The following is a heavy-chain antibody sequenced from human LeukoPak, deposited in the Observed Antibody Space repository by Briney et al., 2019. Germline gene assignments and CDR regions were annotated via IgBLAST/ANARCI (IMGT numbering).Heavy chain of an antibody. CDR1: GFTFSSYA. V-gene: IGHV3-23*01. D-gene: IGHD3-10*01. CDR2: ISGSGGST. CDR3: AKIGLLWFGDALDI. Sequence: GGSLRLSCAASGFTFSSYAIRWVRQAPGKGLEWVSAISGSGGSTYYADSVKGRFTISRDNSKNTLYLQMNSLRAEDAAVYYCAKIGLLWFGDALDIWGQGTMVTVSS. J-gene: IGHJ3*02.